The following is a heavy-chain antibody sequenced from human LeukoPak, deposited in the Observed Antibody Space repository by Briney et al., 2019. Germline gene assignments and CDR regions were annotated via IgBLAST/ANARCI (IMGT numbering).Heavy chain of an antibody. V-gene: IGHV1-69*05. Sequence: SVKVSCKASGGTFSSYAISWVRQAPGQGLEWMGRIIPIFGTANYAQKFQGRVTITTDESTSTAYLELSSLRSEDTAVYYCARGKYSSSWYWVYWGQGTLVTVSS. CDR2: IIPIFGTA. CDR1: GGTFSSYA. CDR3: ARGKYSSSWYWVY. J-gene: IGHJ4*02. D-gene: IGHD6-13*01.